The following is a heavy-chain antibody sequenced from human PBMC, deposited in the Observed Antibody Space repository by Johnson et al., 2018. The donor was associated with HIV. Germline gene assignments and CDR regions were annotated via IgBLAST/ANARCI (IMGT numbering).Heavy chain of an antibody. V-gene: IGHV3-53*01. J-gene: IGHJ3*02. Sequence: VQLVESGGGLIQPGGSLRVSCAASGFTVSSNYMSWVRQAPGKGLEWVSGFYSGGSTYYADSVRGRFTISRDNSKNTLYLQMNSLRAEDTAVYYCARGGLLSPDAFDIWGQGTMVTVSS. CDR1: GFTVSSNY. CDR3: ARGGLLSPDAFDI. D-gene: IGHD2-21*02. CDR2: FYSGGST.